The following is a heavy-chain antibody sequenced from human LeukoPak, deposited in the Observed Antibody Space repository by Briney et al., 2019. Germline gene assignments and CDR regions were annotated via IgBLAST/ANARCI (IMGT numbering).Heavy chain of an antibody. V-gene: IGHV3-48*04. J-gene: IGHJ4*02. CDR3: AREYSSSWHPSHDY. Sequence: PGGSLRLSCAASGFTFNIYSMNWVRQAPGKGLEWVSYISSGGSTTYYADSVKGRFTISRDNAKSSLYLQMNSLRAEDTAVYYCAREYSSSWHPSHDYWGQGTLVTVSS. D-gene: IGHD6-13*01. CDR1: GFTFNIYS. CDR2: ISSGGSTT.